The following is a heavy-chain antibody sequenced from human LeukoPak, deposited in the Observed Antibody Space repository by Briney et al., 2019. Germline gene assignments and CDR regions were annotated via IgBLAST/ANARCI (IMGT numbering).Heavy chain of an antibody. J-gene: IGHJ4*02. CDR2: IYHSGST. V-gene: IGHV4-4*02. CDR1: GGSISSSNW. Sequence: PSETLSLTCAVSGGSISSSNWWSWVRQPPGKGLEWIGEIYHSGSTNYNPSLKSRVTISVDKSKNQFSLELSSVTAADTAVYYCARHDHSSSWHDYWGQGTLVTVSS. CDR3: ARHDHSSSWHDY. D-gene: IGHD6-13*01.